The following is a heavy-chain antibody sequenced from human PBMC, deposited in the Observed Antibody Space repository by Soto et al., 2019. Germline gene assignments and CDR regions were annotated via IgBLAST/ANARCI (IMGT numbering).Heavy chain of an antibody. CDR2: INHSGST. CDR3: ARGYGAFDI. D-gene: IGHD4-17*01. V-gene: IGHV4-34*01. CDR1: GGCCSGYY. Sequence: LETMSVTCAVEGGCCSGYYWSWIRQPPGKGLEWIGEINHSGSTNYNPSLKSRVTISVDTSKNQFSLKLSSVTAADTAVYYCARGYGAFDIWGQGTMVTVSS. J-gene: IGHJ3*02.